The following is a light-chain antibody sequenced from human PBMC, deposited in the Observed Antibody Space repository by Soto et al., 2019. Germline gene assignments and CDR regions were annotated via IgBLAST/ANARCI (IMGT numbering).Light chain of an antibody. CDR1: QSISNY. J-gene: IGKJ1*01. CDR3: QQSYSRVT. Sequence: DIQMTQSPSSLSASVGDGVTITCRASQSISNYVSWYQQKPGKAPKLLIYAASRLQSGVPSRFSGSRSGTEFTLTINSLQPEDFATYYCQQSYSRVTFGQGTKVEVK. CDR2: AAS. V-gene: IGKV1-39*01.